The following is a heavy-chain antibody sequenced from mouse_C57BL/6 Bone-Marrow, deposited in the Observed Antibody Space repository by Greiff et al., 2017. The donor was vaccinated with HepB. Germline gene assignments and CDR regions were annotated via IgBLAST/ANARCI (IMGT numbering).Heavy chain of an antibody. V-gene: IGHV5-9*01. Sequence: EVQLVESGGGLVKPGGSLKLSCAASGFTFSSYTMSWVRQTPEKRLEWVATISGGGGNTYYPDSVKGRFTISRDNAKNTLYLQMSSLRSEDTALYYCASPNPYWYFDVWGTGTTVTVSS. D-gene: IGHD6-1*01. CDR3: ASPNPYWYFDV. CDR1: GFTFSSYT. CDR2: ISGGGGNT. J-gene: IGHJ1*03.